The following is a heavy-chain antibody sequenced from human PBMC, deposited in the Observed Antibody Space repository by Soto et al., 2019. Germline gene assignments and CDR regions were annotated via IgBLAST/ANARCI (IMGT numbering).Heavy chain of an antibody. CDR1: GFTFSTYA. J-gene: IGHJ4*02. D-gene: IGHD2-21*01. CDR3: AKDLFPTSGQRFFFDS. Sequence: GGSLRRSCAASGFTFSTYAMTWVGQAPGRGLEWVSTILNDESPFYTDSVKGRFTISRDNVRGTLYLQMNGLRVEDAALYYCAKDLFPTSGQRFFFDSWGQGSLVTVSS. CDR2: ILNDESP. V-gene: IGHV3-23*01.